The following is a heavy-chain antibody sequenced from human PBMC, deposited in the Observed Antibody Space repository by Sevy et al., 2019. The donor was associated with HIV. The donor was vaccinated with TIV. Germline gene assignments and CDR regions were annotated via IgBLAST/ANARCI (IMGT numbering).Heavy chain of an antibody. D-gene: IGHD2-2*01. J-gene: IGHJ3*02. CDR1: GGSVSSGSYY. V-gene: IGHV4-61*01. Sequence: SETLSLTCTVSGGSVSSGSYYWSWIRQPRGKGLEWIGYIYYSGSTNYNPSLKSRVTISVDTSKNQFSLKLSSVTAADTAVYYCARAAVVVPAATRSVTFDIWGQGTMVTVSS. CDR3: ARAAVVVPAATRSVTFDI. CDR2: IYYSGST.